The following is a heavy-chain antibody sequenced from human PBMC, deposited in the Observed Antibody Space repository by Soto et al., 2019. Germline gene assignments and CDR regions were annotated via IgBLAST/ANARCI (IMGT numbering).Heavy chain of an antibody. CDR3: VRADSIPYVLLWFGELQGVAFDI. V-gene: IGHV4-59*01. Sequence: SETLSLTCTVSGGSISSYYWSWIRQPPRKGLEWIGYIYYSGSTNYNPSLKSRVTISVDTSKNQFSLKLSSVTAADTAVYYCVRADSIPYVLLWFGELQGVAFDIWGQGTMVTVSS. CDR2: IYYSGST. D-gene: IGHD3-10*01. J-gene: IGHJ3*02. CDR1: GGSISSYY.